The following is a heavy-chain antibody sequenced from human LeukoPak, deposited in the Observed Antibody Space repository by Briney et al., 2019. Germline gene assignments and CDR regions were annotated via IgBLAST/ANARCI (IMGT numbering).Heavy chain of an antibody. V-gene: IGHV3-23*01. Sequence: PGGSLRLSCAASGFTFSNYAMTWVRQAPGKGLEWVSTISGPGGSTYYTDSVKGRFTISRDNSKTTLYLQMNSLRAEETAVYYCAKKSANVADYWGQGTLVTVSS. CDR1: GFTFSNYA. J-gene: IGHJ4*02. CDR3: AKKSANVADY. D-gene: IGHD2-15*01. CDR2: ISGPGGST.